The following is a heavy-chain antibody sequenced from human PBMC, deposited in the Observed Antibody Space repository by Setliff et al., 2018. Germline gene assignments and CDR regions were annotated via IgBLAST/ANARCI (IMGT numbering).Heavy chain of an antibody. Sequence: NPSETLSLTCAVSGSAISSGHYWGWIRQPPGKGGLEWIGXXXXXXXXXXXXXXXXXXTXXXDTSRKQFSLKLTSVFAADTAVYYCVRDAGDGYGVDAYAGGGFDIWGQGTMVTVSS. CDR1: GSAISSGHY. D-gene: IGHD4-17*01. CDR2: XXXXXXX. J-gene: IGHJ3*02. CDR3: VRDAGDGYGVDAYAGGGFDI. V-gene: IGHV4-38-2*02.